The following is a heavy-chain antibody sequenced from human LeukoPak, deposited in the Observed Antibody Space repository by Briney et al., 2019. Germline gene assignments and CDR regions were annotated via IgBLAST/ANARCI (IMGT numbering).Heavy chain of an antibody. J-gene: IGHJ4*02. CDR2: ISSSSSTI. D-gene: IGHD2-15*01. CDR3: ASVLRN. Sequence: GGSLRLSCAVSGFAFSSYSMNWVRQAPGKGLEWVSYISSSSSTIYYADSVKGRFTISRDNAKNSLYLQMNSLRAEDTAVYYCASVLRNWGQGTLVTVSS. V-gene: IGHV3-48*04. CDR1: GFAFSSYS.